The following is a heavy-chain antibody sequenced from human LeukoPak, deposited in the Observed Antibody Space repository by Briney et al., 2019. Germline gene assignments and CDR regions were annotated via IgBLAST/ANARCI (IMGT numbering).Heavy chain of an antibody. Sequence: ASVKVSCKASGYTFTGYYMHWVRQAPEQGLEWMGWINPNSGGTNYAQKFQGRVTMTRDTSISTASMELSGLRSDDTAVYYYARPEDTAMVNWGQGTLVTVSS. CDR1: GYTFTGYY. CDR3: ARPEDTAMVN. J-gene: IGHJ4*02. V-gene: IGHV1-2*02. CDR2: INPNSGGT. D-gene: IGHD5-18*01.